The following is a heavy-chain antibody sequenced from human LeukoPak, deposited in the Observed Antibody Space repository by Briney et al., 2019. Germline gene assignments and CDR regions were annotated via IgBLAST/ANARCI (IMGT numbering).Heavy chain of an antibody. J-gene: IGHJ4*02. V-gene: IGHV4-4*07. CDR1: GGSISSYY. D-gene: IGHD3-10*01. Sequence: SETLSLTSTVSGGSISSYYWSWIRQPAGKGLEWIGRIYTSGSTNYNPSLKSRVTMSVDTSKNQFSLKLSSVTAADTAVYYCARTYYYGSGRYYLDYWGQGTLVTVSS. CDR3: ARTYYYGSGRYYLDY. CDR2: IYTSGST.